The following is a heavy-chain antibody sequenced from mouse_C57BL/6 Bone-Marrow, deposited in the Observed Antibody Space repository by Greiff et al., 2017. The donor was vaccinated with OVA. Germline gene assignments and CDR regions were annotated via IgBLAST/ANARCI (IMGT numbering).Heavy chain of an antibody. D-gene: IGHD1-1*01. J-gene: IGHJ3*01. CDR1: GFTFSSYG. V-gene: IGHV5-6*01. CDR3: SRPYYYGSSPPWFAY. Sequence: EVKLQESGGDLVKPGGSLKLSCAASGFTFSSYGMSWVRQTPDKRLEWVATISSGGSYTYYPDSVKGRFTISRDNAKNTLYLQMSSLKSEDTAMYDCSRPYYYGSSPPWFAYWGQGTLVTVSA. CDR2: ISSGGSYT.